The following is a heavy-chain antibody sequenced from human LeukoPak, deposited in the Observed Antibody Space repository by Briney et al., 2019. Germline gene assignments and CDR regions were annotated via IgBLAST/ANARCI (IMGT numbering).Heavy chain of an antibody. CDR3: ARGSTTDYGDYGLSGFDP. CDR1: GGTFCNYP. V-gene: IGHV1-69*13. CDR2: IIPIFGTA. J-gene: IGHJ5*02. Sequence: SVKVSCKASGGTFCNYPITWVRQAPGQGLEWMGGIIPIFGTANYAQKFQGRVTITADESTNTAYMELSSLRSEDTAVYYCARGSTTDYGDYGLSGFDPWGQGTLVTVSS. D-gene: IGHD4-17*01.